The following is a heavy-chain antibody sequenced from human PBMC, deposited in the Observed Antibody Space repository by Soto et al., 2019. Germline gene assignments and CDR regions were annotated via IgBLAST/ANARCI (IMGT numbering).Heavy chain of an antibody. CDR1: GGTFSSYT. J-gene: IGHJ4*02. D-gene: IGHD3-10*01. CDR3: ARDRYACGSGSTIDY. CDR2: IVPILGVP. V-gene: IGHV1-69*08. Sequence: QVQLVQSGAEVKKPGSSVKVSCKASGGTFSSYTVSWVRQAPGQGLEWMGRIVPILGVPNYAQRFQGRVTITADKGTNTAYMELSSLRSEDTAVYYCARDRYACGSGSTIDYWGQGTLVTVSS.